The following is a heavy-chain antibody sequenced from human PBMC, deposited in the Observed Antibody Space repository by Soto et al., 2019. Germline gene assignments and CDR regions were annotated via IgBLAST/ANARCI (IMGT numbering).Heavy chain of an antibody. CDR2: INPLLGTT. J-gene: IGHJ5*02. CDR3: EKIRGGVGGA. Sequence: QVHLVQSGAEVKKPGSSVKVSCKSSGGTFSSYGISWVRQGPAQGLQWMGGINPLLGTTTYAEKLQGRLTITADESRSTVYMELNNLRSEDTAVSFCEKIRGGVGGAWGQGTLVTVSS. V-gene: IGHV1-69*11. CDR1: GGTFSSYG. D-gene: IGHD3-10*01.